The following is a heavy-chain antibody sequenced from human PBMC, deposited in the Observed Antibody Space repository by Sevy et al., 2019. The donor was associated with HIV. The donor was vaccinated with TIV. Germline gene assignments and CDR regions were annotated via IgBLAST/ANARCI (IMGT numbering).Heavy chain of an antibody. D-gene: IGHD3-3*01. CDR1: GFAVSSNF. V-gene: IGHV3-53*01. J-gene: IGHJ4*02. CDR2: IYIGGST. Sequence: GGSLRLSCAASGFAVSSNFMSWVRQAPGKGLEWVSVIYIGGSTYYADYVKGRFTISRDNSKNTLYLQMNSLRAEDTAVYYCARGKHISDYYGSFDYWGQGTLVTVSS. CDR3: ARGKHISDYYGSFDY.